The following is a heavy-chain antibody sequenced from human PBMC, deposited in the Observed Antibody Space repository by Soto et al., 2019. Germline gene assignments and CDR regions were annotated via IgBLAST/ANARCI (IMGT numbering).Heavy chain of an antibody. CDR2: TSDDGDIQ. D-gene: IGHD5-18*01. CDR3: ARAVDAAMDPLDY. CDR1: GFDFRKYA. J-gene: IGHJ4*02. Sequence: GGSLRLSCAASGFDFRKYAMHWVRQSPGKGPEWVAITSDDGDIQYYADSVKGRFTISRDNSKNTLYLQMTTLRSEDAAVYFCARAVDAAMDPLDYWGQGTLVTVSS. V-gene: IGHV3-30-3*01.